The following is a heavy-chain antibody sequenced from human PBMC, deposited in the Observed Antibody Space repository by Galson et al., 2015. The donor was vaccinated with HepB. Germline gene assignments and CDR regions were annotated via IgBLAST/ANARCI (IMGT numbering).Heavy chain of an antibody. CDR1: GFTFDDYT. Sequence: SLRLSCADSGFTFDDYTMHWVRQAPGKGLEGVSLISWDGGSTYYADSVKGRFTISRDNSKNSLYLQMNSLRTEDTALYYCASGSYSYYFDYWDQGTLVTVSS. J-gene: IGHJ4*02. V-gene: IGHV3-43*01. D-gene: IGHD1-26*01. CDR3: ASGSYSYYFDY. CDR2: ISWDGGST.